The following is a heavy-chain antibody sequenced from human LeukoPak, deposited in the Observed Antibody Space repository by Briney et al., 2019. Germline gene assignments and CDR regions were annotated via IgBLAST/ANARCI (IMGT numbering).Heavy chain of an antibody. CDR2: ISTYNGST. Sequence: ASVKVSCKASGYSFTSYGLTWVRQAPGQGLEWMGWISTYNGSTNYAQNFQGRITMTADTPTSTAYMELRSLRFDDTAEYYCARGGKAYSSSSGYWGQGTLVTVSS. CDR3: ARGGKAYSSSSGY. J-gene: IGHJ4*02. D-gene: IGHD6-6*01. CDR1: GYSFTSYG. V-gene: IGHV1-18*01.